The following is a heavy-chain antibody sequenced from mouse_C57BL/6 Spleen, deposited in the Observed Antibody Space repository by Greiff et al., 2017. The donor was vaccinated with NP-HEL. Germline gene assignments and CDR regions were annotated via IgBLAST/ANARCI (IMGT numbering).Heavy chain of an antibody. V-gene: IGHV1-76*01. CDR1: GYTFTDYY. CDR3: AREDGNPWFAY. CDR2: IYPGSGNT. Sequence: VQGVESGAELVRPGASVKLSCKASGYTFTDYYINWVKQRPGQGLEWIARIYPGSGNTYYNEKFKGKATLTAEKSSSTAYMQLSSLTSEDSAVYFCAREDGNPWFAYWGQGTLVTVSA. D-gene: IGHD2-3*01. J-gene: IGHJ3*01.